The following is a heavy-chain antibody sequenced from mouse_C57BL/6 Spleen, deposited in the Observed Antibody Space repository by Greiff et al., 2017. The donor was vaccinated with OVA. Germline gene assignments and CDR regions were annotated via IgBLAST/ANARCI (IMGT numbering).Heavy chain of an antibody. D-gene: IGHD1-1*01. CDR3: ARELDYYGSSYDAY. CDR2: INPSSGYT. Sequence: VMLVESGAELARPGASVKMSCKASGYTFTSYTMHWVKQRPGQGLEWIGYINPSSGYTKYNQKFKDKATLTADKSSSTAYMQLSSLTSEDSAVYYCARELDYYGSSYDAYWGQGTLVTVSA. CDR1: GYTFTSYT. V-gene: IGHV1-4*01. J-gene: IGHJ3*01.